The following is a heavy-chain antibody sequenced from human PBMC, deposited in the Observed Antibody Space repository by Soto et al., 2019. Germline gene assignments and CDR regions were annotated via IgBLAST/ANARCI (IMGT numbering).Heavy chain of an antibody. CDR3: ARGGAARPDY. J-gene: IGHJ4*02. V-gene: IGHV3-48*01. Sequence: EVPLVESGGGLVEPGGSLRLSCAASGFTFKDYGIDWVRQAPGRGLEWVAYISSSSSTISYADAVRGRFTIFRDNAKNSLYLQMNSLRVEDTAVYYCARGGAARPDYWGQGALVTVSS. CDR1: GFTFKDYG. CDR2: ISSSSSTI.